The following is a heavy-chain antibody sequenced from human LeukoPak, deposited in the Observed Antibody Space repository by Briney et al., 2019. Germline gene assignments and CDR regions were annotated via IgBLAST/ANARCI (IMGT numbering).Heavy chain of an antibody. CDR3: ARDIIRVGAYDSSGYPFDY. CDR2: ISSSSSYI. CDR1: GLTFSSYS. J-gene: IGHJ4*02. Sequence: PGGSLRLSCAASGLTFSSYSMNWVRQAPGKGLEWVSSISSSSSYIYYADSVKGRFTISRDDAKYSLYLQMNSLRAEDTAVYYCARDIIRVGAYDSSGYPFDYWGQGTLVTVSS. D-gene: IGHD3-22*01. V-gene: IGHV3-21*01.